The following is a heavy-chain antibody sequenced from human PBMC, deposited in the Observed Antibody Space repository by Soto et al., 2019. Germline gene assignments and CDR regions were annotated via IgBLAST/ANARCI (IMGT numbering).Heavy chain of an antibody. J-gene: IGHJ4*02. Sequence: QVQLVQSGAEVKKPGASVKVSCKASGYTFTNYAMHWVRQAPGQRLEWMGWINARKGNTKYLQKFQGRVTITRDTSARTAYMELSGRRFEDTAVYYCARDISSPPSSSSRGDYWGQGPLVPSSS. CDR2: INARKGNT. V-gene: IGHV1-3*01. D-gene: IGHD6-13*01. CDR3: ARDISSPPSSSSRGDY. CDR1: GYTFTNYA.